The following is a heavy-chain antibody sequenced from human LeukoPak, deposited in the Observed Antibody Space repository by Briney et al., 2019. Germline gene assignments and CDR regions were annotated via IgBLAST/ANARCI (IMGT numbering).Heavy chain of an antibody. V-gene: IGHV4-59*08. CDR1: GVSVSNYY. J-gene: IGHJ4*02. Sequence: SETLSLTCSVSGVSVSNYYWSWIRQPPGKGLEWIGYVYYTGSTNYNPSLKSRVTMFEDKSKNQFSLRLYSVTVADTAVYYCARHFAYSSSSYFDYWGQGSLVTVSS. CDR2: VYYTGST. CDR3: ARHFAYSSSSYFDY. D-gene: IGHD6-6*01.